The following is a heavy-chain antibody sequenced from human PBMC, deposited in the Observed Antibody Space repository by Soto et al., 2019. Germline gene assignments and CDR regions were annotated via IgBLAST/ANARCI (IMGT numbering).Heavy chain of an antibody. CDR1: GFTFNSYA. Sequence: GGSLRLSCAASGFTFNSYAMSWVRQTPGKGLEWVSTISGGGGSTYYADSVKGRFTISRDNSKNTLYLQMDSLRAEDTAVFYCARMLSVIAVAGTGAFGYWGQGTLVTVSS. V-gene: IGHV3-23*01. CDR3: ARMLSVIAVAGTGAFGY. D-gene: IGHD6-19*01. J-gene: IGHJ4*02. CDR2: ISGGGGST.